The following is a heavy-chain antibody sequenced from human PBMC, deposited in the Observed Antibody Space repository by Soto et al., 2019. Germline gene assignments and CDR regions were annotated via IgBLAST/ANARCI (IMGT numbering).Heavy chain of an antibody. V-gene: IGHV4-59*01. CDR3: ARAGYYDSSGYYYVSYYYYYGMDV. D-gene: IGHD3-22*01. Sequence: SETLSLTCTFSCGSISSYYWSWIRQPPGKGLEWIGYIYYSGSTNYNPSLKSRVTISVDTSKNQFSLKLSSVTAADTAVYYCARAGYYDSSGYYYVSYYYYYGMDVWGQGTTVTVSS. CDR2: IYYSGST. J-gene: IGHJ6*02. CDR1: CGSISSYY.